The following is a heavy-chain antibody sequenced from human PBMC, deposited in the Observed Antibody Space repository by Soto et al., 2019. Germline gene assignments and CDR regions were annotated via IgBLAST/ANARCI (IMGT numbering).Heavy chain of an antibody. CDR2: IYYSGST. D-gene: IGHD6-19*01. CDR1: GGSISSFF. Sequence: QVQLRESGPGLVKPSETLSLTCTVSGGSISSFFWSWIRQPPGKGLEWIGSIYYSGSTNYNPSLNSRVTLSVDPSKDQFSLILTSVTAADTAVYYCARHGVAVSGTGYFDFWCPGTLVTVSS. J-gene: IGHJ4*02. V-gene: IGHV4-59*08. CDR3: ARHGVAVSGTGYFDF.